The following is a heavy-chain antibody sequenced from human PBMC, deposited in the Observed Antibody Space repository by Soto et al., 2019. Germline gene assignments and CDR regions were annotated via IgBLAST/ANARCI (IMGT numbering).Heavy chain of an antibody. Sequence: QVQLVQSGAEVKKPGASVKVSCKSSGYTFTSYGVRWVRQAPGQGLEWMGWISAYNGNTKYAQKRQGRVTMTTDTSTNTADMDLRSLRSDDTAGDYGARDSPPVDYWGQGTLVTVSS. CDR3: ARDSPPVDY. J-gene: IGHJ4*02. CDR1: GYTFTSYG. CDR2: ISAYNGNT. V-gene: IGHV1-18*01.